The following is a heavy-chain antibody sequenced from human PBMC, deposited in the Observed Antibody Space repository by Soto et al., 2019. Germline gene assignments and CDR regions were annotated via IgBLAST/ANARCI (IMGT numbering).Heavy chain of an antibody. D-gene: IGHD3-22*01. Sequence: SVKVSCKASGGTFSSYAISWVRQAPGQGLEWMGGIIPIFGTANYAQKFQGRVTITADESTSTAYMELSSLRSEDTAVYYCARESSRRGDGAPPRNYYDSSGYYPDAFDIWGQGTMVTVSS. J-gene: IGHJ3*02. V-gene: IGHV1-69*13. CDR2: IIPIFGTA. CDR1: GGTFSSYA. CDR3: ARESSRRGDGAPPRNYYDSSGYYPDAFDI.